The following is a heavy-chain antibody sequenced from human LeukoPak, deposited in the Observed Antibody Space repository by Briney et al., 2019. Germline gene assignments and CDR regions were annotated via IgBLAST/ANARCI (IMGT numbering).Heavy chain of an antibody. Sequence: GGSLRLSCAASGFTFSDYYMSWIRQAPGKGLEWVANIKQDGSEKYYVDSVKGRFTISRDNAKNSLYLQMNSLRAEDTAVYYCARAPYPGVVIIPLDYWGQGTLVTVSS. CDR3: ARAPYPGVVIIPLDY. J-gene: IGHJ4*02. CDR2: IKQDGSEK. V-gene: IGHV3-7*01. D-gene: IGHD3-3*01. CDR1: GFTFSDYY.